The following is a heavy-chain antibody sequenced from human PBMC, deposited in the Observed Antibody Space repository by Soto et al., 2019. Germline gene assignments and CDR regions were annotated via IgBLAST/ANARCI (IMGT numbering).Heavy chain of an antibody. CDR1: GYTFSVYY. Sequence: VQLVQSGAEVKKPGASVILSCKASGYTFSVYYIHWVRQAPGQGLEWMGIINPTAGSTDYAQNFQGRVTMTRDTSASTVYMQMSSLPSEDAAVYYCARGDSSGYSDYWGQGTLVTVSS. V-gene: IGHV1-46*01. J-gene: IGHJ4*02. CDR2: INPTAGST. D-gene: IGHD3-22*01. CDR3: ARGDSSGYSDY.